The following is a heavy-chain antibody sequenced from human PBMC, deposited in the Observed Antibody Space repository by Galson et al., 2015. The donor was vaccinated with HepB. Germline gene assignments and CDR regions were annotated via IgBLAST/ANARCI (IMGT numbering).Heavy chain of an antibody. CDR2: ISSSSSNI. D-gene: IGHD3-10*01. CDR1: GFTFSDYS. CDR3: ARAVSSITMVRGAKGPRWFDP. Sequence: SLRLSCAASGFTFSDYSMNWVRQAPGKGLEWISYISSSSSNIYYVDSVKGRFTISRDNAKNSLYLQMNSLRAEDTAVYYCARAVSSITMVRGAKGPRWFDPWGQGTLVTVSS. V-gene: IGHV3-48*04. J-gene: IGHJ5*02.